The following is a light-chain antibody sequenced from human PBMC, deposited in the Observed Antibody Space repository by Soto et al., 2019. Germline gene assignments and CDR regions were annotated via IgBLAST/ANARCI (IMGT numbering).Light chain of an antibody. CDR1: QSVSSSS. V-gene: IGKV3-20*01. Sequence: EIVLTQSPGTLSLSPGGRATLSCRASQSVSSSSLNWYQQKPGQAPRLLIYGASSRATGIPDRFSGSGSGTDFTLSISRLEPEDFAVYYCQQYGSSLYTFGQGTKLEIK. CDR2: GAS. J-gene: IGKJ2*01. CDR3: QQYGSSLYT.